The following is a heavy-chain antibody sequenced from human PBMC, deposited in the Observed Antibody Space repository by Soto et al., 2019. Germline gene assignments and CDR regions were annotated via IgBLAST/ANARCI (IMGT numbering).Heavy chain of an antibody. Sequence: PSETLSLTCTVSGGSISSYYWSWIRQPPGKGLEWIGYIYYSGSTNYNPSLKSRVTISVDTSKNQFSLKLSSVTAADSAVYYCARGYGNDYGDYYFDYWGQGTLVTVSS. CDR1: GGSISSYY. CDR3: ARGYGNDYGDYYFDY. J-gene: IGHJ4*02. D-gene: IGHD4-17*01. V-gene: IGHV4-59*01. CDR2: IYYSGST.